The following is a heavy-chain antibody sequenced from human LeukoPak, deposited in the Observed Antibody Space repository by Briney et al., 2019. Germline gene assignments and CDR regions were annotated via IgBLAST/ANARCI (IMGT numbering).Heavy chain of an antibody. CDR1: GYTFTSYA. D-gene: IGHD6-19*01. V-gene: IGHV7-4-1*02. CDR3: ARVGGGSAVARNWFDP. CDR2: INTNTGNP. J-gene: IGHJ5*02. Sequence: EASVKVSCKASGYTFTSYAMNWVRQAPGQGLEWMGWINTNTGNPTYAQGFTGRFVFSLDTSVSTAYLQISSLKAEDTAVYYCARVGGGSAVARNWFDPWGQGTLVTVSS.